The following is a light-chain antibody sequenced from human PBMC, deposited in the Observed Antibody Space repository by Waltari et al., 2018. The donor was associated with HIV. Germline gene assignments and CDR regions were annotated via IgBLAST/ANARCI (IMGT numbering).Light chain of an antibody. CDR2: DAS. CDR3: QQRSNWPLT. Sequence: EIVLTQSPATLSLSPGERATLSCGASHSVRSLIAWYQQKPGQAPRLLIYDASNRATGIPARFSGSGSGTDFTLTISSLEPEDFAVYYCQQRSNWPLTFGGGTEVEIK. V-gene: IGKV3-11*01. CDR1: HSVRSL. J-gene: IGKJ4*01.